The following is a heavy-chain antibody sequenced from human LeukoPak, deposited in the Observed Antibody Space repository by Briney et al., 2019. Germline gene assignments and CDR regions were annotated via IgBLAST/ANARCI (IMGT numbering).Heavy chain of an antibody. CDR1: GGSISSYC. J-gene: IGHJ4*02. V-gene: IGHV4-59*08. CDR2: IYYSGSA. D-gene: IGHD6-19*01. Sequence: SETVSLTCTVSGGSISSYCCSWIRQPPGKGLEWIGDIYYSGSAYYNPSLQSRVTISIDTSKNQFSLKLSSLTAADTAVYFCARGYRSGLAGYWGQGTLLTVSS. CDR3: ARGYRSGLAGY.